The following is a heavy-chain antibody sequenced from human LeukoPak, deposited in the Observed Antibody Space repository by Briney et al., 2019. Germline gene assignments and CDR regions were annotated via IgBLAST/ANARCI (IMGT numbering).Heavy chain of an antibody. CDR3: ARIAAADAYYFDY. V-gene: IGHV4-59*01. J-gene: IGHJ4*02. Sequence: PSETLSLTCTVSGGSISSYYWSWIRQPPGKGLEWIGYIHYSGSTNYNPSLKSRVTISVDTSKNQFSLKLSSVTAADTAVYYCARIAAADAYYFDYWGQGTLVTVSS. D-gene: IGHD6-13*01. CDR2: IHYSGST. CDR1: GGSISSYY.